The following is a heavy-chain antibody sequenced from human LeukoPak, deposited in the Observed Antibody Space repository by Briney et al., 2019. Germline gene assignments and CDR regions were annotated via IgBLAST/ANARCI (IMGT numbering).Heavy chain of an antibody. Sequence: PSETLSLTCTVSGGSISSGGYYWSWIRQPPGKGLEWIGYIYHSGSTYYNPSLKSRVTISVDTSKNQFSLKLRSVTAADTAVYYCARSVDVITFGAGYYYYYMDVWGEGTTVTVSS. J-gene: IGHJ6*03. D-gene: IGHD3-16*01. CDR3: ARSVDVITFGAGYYYYYMDV. CDR2: IYHSGST. CDR1: GGSISSGGYY. V-gene: IGHV4-30-2*01.